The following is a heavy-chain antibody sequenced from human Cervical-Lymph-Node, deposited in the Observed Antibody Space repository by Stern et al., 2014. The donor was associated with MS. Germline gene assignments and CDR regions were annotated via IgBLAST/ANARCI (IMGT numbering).Heavy chain of an antibody. D-gene: IGHD2/OR15-2a*01. CDR3: ARGTDLRNSYFDY. J-gene: IGHJ4*02. Sequence: QLVQSGAEVKRPGASVKVSCRASGHSFTGYYMHWVRQAPGQGLEWMGRANPLSGDVNLAQKFQGRVTMTSDTSITTAYMELTSLKSDDTAVYYCARGTDLRNSYFDYWGQGTLVTVSS. CDR2: ANPLSGDV. CDR1: GHSFTGYY. V-gene: IGHV1-2*02.